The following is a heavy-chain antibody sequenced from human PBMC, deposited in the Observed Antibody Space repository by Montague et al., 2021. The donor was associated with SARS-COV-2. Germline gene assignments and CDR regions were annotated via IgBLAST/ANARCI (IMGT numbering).Heavy chain of an antibody. V-gene: IGHV4-38-2*02. CDR3: ARVSISYDPDGASYGMDV. CDR2: IYRNGNT. Sequence: SETLSLTCTVSGYSISSGDYWGWIRQPPGKGLEWIGRIYRNGNTYYNPSLKSRVTISVDTSKNQFSLKLRSVTAADTAAYHCARVSISYDPDGASYGMDVWGQGTTVTVSS. CDR1: GYSISSGDY. J-gene: IGHJ6*02. D-gene: IGHD1-1*01.